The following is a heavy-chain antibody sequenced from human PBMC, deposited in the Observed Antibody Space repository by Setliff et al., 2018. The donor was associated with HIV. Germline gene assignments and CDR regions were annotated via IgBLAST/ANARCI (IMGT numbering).Heavy chain of an antibody. J-gene: IGHJ4*02. CDR2: IFSSGST. CDR3: ARHVDIVAPFDY. CDR1: GGSITSSSYY. D-gene: IGHD5-12*01. Sequence: SETLSLTCTVSGGSITSSSYYWGWIRQPPGKGLEWVGTIFSSGSTYYKPSLKSRVTISVDSTKNQISLKLSFVTAADTAVYYCARHVDIVAPFDYWGQGSLVTVSS. V-gene: IGHV4-39*01.